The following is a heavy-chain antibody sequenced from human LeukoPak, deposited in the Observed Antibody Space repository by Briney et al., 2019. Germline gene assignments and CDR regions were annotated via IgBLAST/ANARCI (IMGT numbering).Heavy chain of an antibody. Sequence: GGSLRLSCAVSGFTYSKYWMSWVRQAPGKGLEWVAKINKDGREKQHADSVKGRFTISRDNAKISLYLQMGSLRGEDTAVYYCTRDSWWSLDYWGQGTLLTVAS. CDR3: TRDSWWSLDY. J-gene: IGHJ4*02. CDR2: INKDGREK. CDR1: GFTYSKYW. D-gene: IGHD2-15*01. V-gene: IGHV3-7*04.